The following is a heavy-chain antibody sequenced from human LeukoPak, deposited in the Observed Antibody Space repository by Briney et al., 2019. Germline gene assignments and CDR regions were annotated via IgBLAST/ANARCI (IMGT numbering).Heavy chain of an antibody. CDR3: ARVMAIWSGPYYHYYMDV. CDR1: GGSISSYY. D-gene: IGHD3-3*01. CDR2: IYTSGST. J-gene: IGHJ6*03. Sequence: PSETLSLTCTVSGGSISSYYWSWIRQPAGKGLEWIGRIYTSGSTNYNPSLKSRVTMSVDTSKNQFSLKLSSVTAADTAVYYCARVMAIWSGPYYHYYMDVWGKGTTVTVSS. V-gene: IGHV4-4*07.